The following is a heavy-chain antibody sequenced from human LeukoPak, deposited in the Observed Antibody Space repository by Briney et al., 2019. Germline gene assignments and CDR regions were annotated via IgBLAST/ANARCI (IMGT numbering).Heavy chain of an antibody. CDR2: IIGSGGST. CDR1: GFTFSSYA. CDR3: AKVRQAAAGRLDY. Sequence: PGGSLRLSCAASGFTFSSYAMSWVRQAPGKGLEWVSAIIGSGGSTYYADSVKGRFTISRDNSKNTLYHQMNSLRAEDTAVYYCAKVRQAAAGRLDYWGQGTLVTVSS. J-gene: IGHJ4*02. D-gene: IGHD6-13*01. V-gene: IGHV3-23*01.